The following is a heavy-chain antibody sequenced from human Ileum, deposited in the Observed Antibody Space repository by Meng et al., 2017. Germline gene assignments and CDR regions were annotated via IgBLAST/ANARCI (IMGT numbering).Heavy chain of an antibody. J-gene: IGHJ5*02. CDR2: ISSSSGYI. Sequence: EVQLVESGGDLVKPGGSLRLSCAASGFTFSSYSMNWVRQAPGKGLEWVSSISSSSGYIYYADSLKGRFTISRDNAKNSLYLQMNSLRAEDTAVYYCARERQDNRWFDPWGQGTLVTVSS. D-gene: IGHD1-1*01. V-gene: IGHV3-21*01. CDR3: ARERQDNRWFDP. CDR1: GFTFSSYS.